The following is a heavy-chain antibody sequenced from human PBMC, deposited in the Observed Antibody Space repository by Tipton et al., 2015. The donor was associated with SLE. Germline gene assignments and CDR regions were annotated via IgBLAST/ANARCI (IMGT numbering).Heavy chain of an antibody. Sequence: TLSLTCTVSGDSVRSYYWGWIRQPPGKGLEWIVSISYSGGTQYNPSLQSRVTISTDTSKNELSVRLNSVTAADTAVYYCTKFKGGTMSDDWGQGTLVTVSS. CDR2: ISYSGGT. CDR3: TKFKGGTMSDD. CDR1: GDSVRSYY. J-gene: IGHJ4*02. V-gene: IGHV4-39*07. D-gene: IGHD3-3*01.